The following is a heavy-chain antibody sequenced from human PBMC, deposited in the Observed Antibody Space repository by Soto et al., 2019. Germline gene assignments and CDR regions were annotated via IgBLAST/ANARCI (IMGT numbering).Heavy chain of an antibody. D-gene: IGHD6-13*01. CDR3: ARVSIRVSIAAADSGYWFDP. V-gene: IGHV1-46*01. J-gene: IGHJ5*02. Sequence: ASVKVSCKASGYTFTSYYMHWVRQAPGKRLEWMGIINPSGGSTSYAQKFQGRVTMTRDTSTSTVYMELSSLRSEDTAVYYCARVSIRVSIAAADSGYWFDPWGQGTLVTVSS. CDR1: GYTFTSYY. CDR2: INPSGGST.